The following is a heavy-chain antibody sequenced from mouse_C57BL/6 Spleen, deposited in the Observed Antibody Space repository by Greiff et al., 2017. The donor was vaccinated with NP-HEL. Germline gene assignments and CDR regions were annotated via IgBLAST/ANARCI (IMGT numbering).Heavy chain of an antibody. CDR1: GYTFTDYY. CDR2: INPNNGGT. Sequence: EVQLQQSGPELVKPGASVKISCKASGYTFTDYYMNWVKQSHGKSLEWIGDINPNNGGTSYNQKFKGKATLTVDKSSSTAYMELRSLTSEDSAVYYCARWDYYGSSPYYFDYWGQGTTLTVSS. V-gene: IGHV1-26*01. D-gene: IGHD1-1*01. J-gene: IGHJ2*01. CDR3: ARWDYYGSSPYYFDY.